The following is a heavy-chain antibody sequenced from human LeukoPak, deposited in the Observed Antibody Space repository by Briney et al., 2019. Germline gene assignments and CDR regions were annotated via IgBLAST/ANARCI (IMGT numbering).Heavy chain of an antibody. CDR3: AKDVAHLGCMDV. J-gene: IGHJ6*02. Sequence: GGSLRLSCAASGFTFDDYAMHWVRQAPGKGLEWVSFISGDGGNTYYADSVKGRFTISRDNSKNSLYLQMNSLRTADTALYYCAKDVAHLGCMDVWGQGTTVTVSS. CDR2: ISGDGGNT. V-gene: IGHV3-43*02. D-gene: IGHD3-10*01. CDR1: GFTFDDYA.